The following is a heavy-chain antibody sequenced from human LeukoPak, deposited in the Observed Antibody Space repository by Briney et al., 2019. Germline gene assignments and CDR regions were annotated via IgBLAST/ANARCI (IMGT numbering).Heavy chain of an antibody. V-gene: IGHV3-43*02. CDR2: ISGGKDST. Sequence: GGSLRLSCAASGFTFSSYAMYWVRQAPGKGLEWVSAISGGKDSTYYADSVKGRFTISRDNSKNSLYLQMNSLRTEDTALYYCAKGGYSYENPFDYWGQGTLVTVSS. D-gene: IGHD5-18*01. J-gene: IGHJ4*02. CDR3: AKGGYSYENPFDY. CDR1: GFTFSSYA.